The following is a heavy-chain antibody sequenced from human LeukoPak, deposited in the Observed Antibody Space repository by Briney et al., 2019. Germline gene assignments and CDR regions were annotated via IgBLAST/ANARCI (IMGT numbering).Heavy chain of an antibody. D-gene: IGHD1-20*01. CDR1: GFTFSSYA. J-gene: IGHJ4*02. CDR2: IRGSGDST. Sequence: GGSLRLSCAASGFTFSSYAMSWVAQAPGKGLEWVSAIRGSGDSTYYADSVKGRFTISRDNSKNTLYLQMNSLRAEDTAVYYRAKAITGTTYYFDYWGQGTLVTVSS. V-gene: IGHV3-23*01. CDR3: AKAITGTTYYFDY.